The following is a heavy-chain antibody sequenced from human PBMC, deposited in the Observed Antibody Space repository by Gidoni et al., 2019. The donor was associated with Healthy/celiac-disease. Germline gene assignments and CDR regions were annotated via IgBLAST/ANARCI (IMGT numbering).Heavy chain of an antibody. Sequence: QVQLQESGPGLVKPSQTLSLTCTVYGGSLSSGSYYWRWIRQPAGTGLEWIERIYTSGSTNYNPYLKSRVTISVDTSKNQFSLKLSSVTAADTAVYYCARDHSNYDDWFDPWGQGTLVTVSS. D-gene: IGHD4-4*01. J-gene: IGHJ5*02. V-gene: IGHV4-61*02. CDR2: IYTSGST. CDR1: GGSLSSGSYY. CDR3: ARDHSNYDDWFDP.